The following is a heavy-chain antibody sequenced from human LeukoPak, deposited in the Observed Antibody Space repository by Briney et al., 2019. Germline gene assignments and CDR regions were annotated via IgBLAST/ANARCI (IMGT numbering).Heavy chain of an antibody. CDR2: IYYSGST. J-gene: IGHJ3*02. CDR3: ARDPLTGPVSDAFDI. CDR1: GGSISSCY. D-gene: IGHD7-27*01. Sequence: PSETLSLTCTVSGGSISSCYWSWIRQPPGKGLEWIGYIYYSGSTNYNPSLKSRVTISVDTSKNQFSLKLSSVTAADTAVYYCARDPLTGPVSDAFDIWGQGTMVTVSS. V-gene: IGHV4-59*01.